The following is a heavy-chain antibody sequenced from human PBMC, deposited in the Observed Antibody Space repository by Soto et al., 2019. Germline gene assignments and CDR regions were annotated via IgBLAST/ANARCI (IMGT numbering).Heavy chain of an antibody. CDR1: GFTFDDYT. CDR3: SAPMDYRKFGMDV. D-gene: IGHD1-26*01. J-gene: IGHJ6*02. CDR2: ISWDGGST. Sequence: GGSLRLSCAASGFTFDDYTMHWVRQAPGKGLEWVSLISWDGGSTYYADSVKGRFTISRDNSKNSLYLQMNSLRTEDTALYYCSAPMDYRKFGMDVWGQGTTVTVSS. V-gene: IGHV3-43*01.